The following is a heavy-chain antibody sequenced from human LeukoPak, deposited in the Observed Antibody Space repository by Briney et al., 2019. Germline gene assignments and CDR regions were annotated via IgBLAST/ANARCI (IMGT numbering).Heavy chain of an antibody. J-gene: IGHJ3*02. Sequence: GGSLRRSCAASGFTVSYSYMNWVRQAPGKGLEWVSVIYSGGSTYYADSVKGRFTISRDNSKNTLYLQMNSLRAEDTAVYYCARVGWEWDAFDIWGQGTMVTVSS. CDR3: ARVGWEWDAFDI. D-gene: IGHD1-26*01. CDR2: IYSGGST. V-gene: IGHV3-66*01. CDR1: GFTVSYSY.